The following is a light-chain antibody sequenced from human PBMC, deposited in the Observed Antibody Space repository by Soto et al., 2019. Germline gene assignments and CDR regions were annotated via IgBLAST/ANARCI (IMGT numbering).Light chain of an antibody. CDR1: QTVRNNY. CDR2: DAS. Sequence: EFLLTQSPGTLSFAPWERATLACRASQTVRNNYLAWYQQKPGQAPRLLIYDASSRATGIPDRFSGGGSGTDFTLTISRLEPEDFAVFYCQQYGSSITFGQGTRLEIK. CDR3: QQYGSSIT. V-gene: IGKV3-20*01. J-gene: IGKJ5*01.